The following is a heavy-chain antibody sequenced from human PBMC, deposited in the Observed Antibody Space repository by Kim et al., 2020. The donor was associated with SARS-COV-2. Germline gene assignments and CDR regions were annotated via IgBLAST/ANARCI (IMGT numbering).Heavy chain of an antibody. Sequence: ASVKVSCKASGYTFTSYYIHWVRQAPGQGLEWMGIINPSGGSTSYAQKFQGRVTMTRDTSTNTVYMELSSLRSEDTAVYYCARIHRKVLNPLGYYYYGMDVWGRGTTVTVSS. J-gene: IGHJ6*02. CDR1: GYTFTSYY. CDR2: INPSGGST. V-gene: IGHV1-46*01. CDR3: ARIHRKVLNPLGYYYYGMDV. D-gene: IGHD3-16*01.